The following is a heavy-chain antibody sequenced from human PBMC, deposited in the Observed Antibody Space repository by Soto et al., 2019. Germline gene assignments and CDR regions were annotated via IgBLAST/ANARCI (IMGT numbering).Heavy chain of an antibody. V-gene: IGHV3-23*01. D-gene: IGHD5-18*01. CDR2: ISGSGGST. J-gene: IGHJ6*02. CDR3: AKGGYGPYYYGMDV. Sequence: EVQLLESGGGLVQPGGSLRLSCAASGFTFSSYAMSWVRQAPGKGLEWGSAISGSGGSTYYADSVKGRFTISRDNSKNTLYLQMNSLRAEDTAVYYCAKGGYGPYYYGMDVWGQGTTVTVSS. CDR1: GFTFSSYA.